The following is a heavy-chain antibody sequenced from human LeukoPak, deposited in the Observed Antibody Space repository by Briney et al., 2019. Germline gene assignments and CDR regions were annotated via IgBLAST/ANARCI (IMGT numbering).Heavy chain of an antibody. CDR1: GDSVSSNNPA. D-gene: IGHD3-3*01. CDR3: ARRVVRGTDYMDV. Sequence: SQTLSLTCAISGDSVSSNNPAWNWIRQSPSSGLEWLGRTYYRSKWYNDYAVSVKSRITINPNTSKNQFSLQLNSVTPEDTAVYYCARRVVRGTDYMDVWGKGTTVTVSS. V-gene: IGHV6-1*01. J-gene: IGHJ6*03. CDR2: TYYRSKWYN.